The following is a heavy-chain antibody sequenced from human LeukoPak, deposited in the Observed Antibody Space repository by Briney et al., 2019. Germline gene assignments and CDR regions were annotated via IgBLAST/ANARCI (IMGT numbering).Heavy chain of an antibody. D-gene: IGHD6-19*01. J-gene: IGHJ5*02. CDR1: GGSLSGYY. CDR3: ARSPVRRFDP. Sequence: SETLSLTCAVYGGSLSGYYWSWIRQPPGKGLEWIAEINHSGSSDYNPSLKSRVTISVDTSRNHLSLKMSSVTAADTAIYYCARSPVRRFDPWGQGTLVTVSS. V-gene: IGHV4-34*01. CDR2: INHSGSS.